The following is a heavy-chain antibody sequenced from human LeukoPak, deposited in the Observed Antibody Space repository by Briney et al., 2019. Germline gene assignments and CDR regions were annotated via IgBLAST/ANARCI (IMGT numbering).Heavy chain of an antibody. Sequence: GGSLRLSCAVSGFTFTSYAMNWVRQAPGKGLEWVSGISGSGGSTYYADSVKGRFTISRDNSKNTLYLQMNSLRAEDTAVYYCAKDLSKTFLEWLSPSYYFDYWGQGTLVTVSS. CDR2: ISGSGGST. CDR3: AKDLSKTFLEWLSPSYYFDY. J-gene: IGHJ4*02. D-gene: IGHD3-3*02. V-gene: IGHV3-23*01. CDR1: GFTFTSYA.